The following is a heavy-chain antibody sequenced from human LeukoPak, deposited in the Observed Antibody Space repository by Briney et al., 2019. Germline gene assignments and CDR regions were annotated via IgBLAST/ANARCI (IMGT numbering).Heavy chain of an antibody. CDR1: GFTFGDYA. CDR3: TRDFNYGSGSYSSYYGMDV. V-gene: IGHV3-49*03. J-gene: IGHJ6*02. CDR2: IRSKAYGGTT. Sequence: GGSLRLSCTASGFTFGDYAMSWFRQAPGKGLEWVGFIRSKAYGGTTEYAASVKGRFTISRDDSKSIAYLQMNGLKTEDTAVYYCTRDFNYGSGSYSSYYGMDVWGQGTTVTVSS. D-gene: IGHD3-10*01.